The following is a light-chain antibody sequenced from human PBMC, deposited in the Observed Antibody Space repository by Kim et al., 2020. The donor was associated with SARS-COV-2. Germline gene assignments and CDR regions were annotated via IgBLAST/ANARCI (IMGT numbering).Light chain of an antibody. J-gene: IGLJ2*01. Sequence: QSITISCTGTSSDVGGYNYVSWYQHLPGKAPKIILHDVSRRPSGVSYRFSGSKSGNTASLTISGLQAEDEGDYYCSAYTSSNTVLFGGGTQLTVL. CDR2: DVS. V-gene: IGLV2-14*03. CDR1: SSDVGGYNY. CDR3: SAYTSSNTVL.